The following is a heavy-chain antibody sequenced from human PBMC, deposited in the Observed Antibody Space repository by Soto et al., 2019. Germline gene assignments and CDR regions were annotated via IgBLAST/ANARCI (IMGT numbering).Heavy chain of an antibody. Sequence: QVQLEQSGAEVKKPGSSVKVSCKASGGTFRTAAISWVRQAPGQGLEWMGGIMPVFRTPDYAQKFQGRVTITADESTNTAYMELGGLRSDDTAVYYCARDNDRPQLGGNYYYILDVWDQGTTITVSS. V-gene: IGHV1-69*12. D-gene: IGHD2-8*01. CDR1: GGTFRTAA. CDR3: ARDNDRPQLGGNYYYILDV. CDR2: IMPVFRTP. J-gene: IGHJ6*02.